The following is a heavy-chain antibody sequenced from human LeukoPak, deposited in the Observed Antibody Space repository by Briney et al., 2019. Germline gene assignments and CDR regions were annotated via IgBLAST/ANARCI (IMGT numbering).Heavy chain of an antibody. Sequence: ASVKVSCKTSGYNFTSYDINWVRQATGQGPEWMGGMNPSSGNTGYAQNFQGRLDLTRNIALTTAYMELSSLTSEDTATYYCVRAAQEGRDSLTGVQTGNWFDPWGQGTLVTVSS. CDR2: MNPSSGNT. V-gene: IGHV1-8*01. J-gene: IGHJ5*02. D-gene: IGHD3-9*01. CDR3: VRAAQEGRDSLTGVQTGNWFDP. CDR1: GYNFTSYD.